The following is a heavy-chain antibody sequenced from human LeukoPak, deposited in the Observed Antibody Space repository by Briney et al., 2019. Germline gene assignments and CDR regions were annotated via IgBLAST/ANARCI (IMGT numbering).Heavy chain of an antibody. V-gene: IGHV1-2*02. J-gene: IGHJ4*02. Sequence: ASVTLSCTASGYTFTDYYLHWVRRAPGQGLEWMGWINPISCGTNHPQKSQGRATMTRDTSISPADMELSKLRPYDPAVYYCARASIRGSYQYDIDHGGEETLVSVSS. CDR2: INPISCGT. CDR1: GYTFTDYY. CDR3: ARASIRGSYQYDIDH. D-gene: IGHD1-26*01.